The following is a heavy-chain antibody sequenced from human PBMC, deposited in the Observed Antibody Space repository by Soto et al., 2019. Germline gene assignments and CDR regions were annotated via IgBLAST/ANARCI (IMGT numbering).Heavy chain of an antibody. V-gene: IGHV3-33*01. J-gene: IGHJ4*02. D-gene: IGHD1-1*01. CDR2: IWYDGSNK. CDR3: ARDRFKSWNYFDY. CDR1: GFTFSSYG. Sequence: QVQLVESGGGVVQPGRSLRLSCAASGFTFSSYGMHWVRQAPGKGLEWVAVIWYDGSNKYYADYVKGRFTMSRDNSKNTLYLQMNSLRAEDTAVYYCARDRFKSWNYFDYWGQGTLVTVSS.